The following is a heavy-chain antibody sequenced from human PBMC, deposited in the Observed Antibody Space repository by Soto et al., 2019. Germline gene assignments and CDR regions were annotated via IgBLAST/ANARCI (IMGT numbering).Heavy chain of an antibody. CDR3: ARGGTWFGELFAFDI. CDR2: IGTAGDT. CDR1: GFTFSSYD. J-gene: IGHJ3*02. D-gene: IGHD3-10*01. V-gene: IGHV3-13*01. Sequence: GGSLRLSCAASGFTFSSYDMHWVRQATGKGLEWVSAIGTAGDTYYPGSVKGRFTISRENAKNSLYLQMNSLRAEDTAVYYCARGGTWFGELFAFDIWGQGTMVTVSS.